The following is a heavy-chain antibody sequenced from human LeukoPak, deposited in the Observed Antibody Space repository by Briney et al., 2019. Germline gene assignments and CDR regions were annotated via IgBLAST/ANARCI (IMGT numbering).Heavy chain of an antibody. CDR1: GFTFSSYS. Sequence: GGSLRLSCAASGFTFSSYSMNWVRQAPGKGLEWVSSISSSSSYIYYADSVKGRFTISRDNAKNSLYLQMNSPRAEDTAVYYCARNRQSYDSSSGLAVWGQGPTVTVSS. CDR3: ARNRQSYDSSSGLAV. V-gene: IGHV3-21*01. D-gene: IGHD3-22*01. J-gene: IGHJ6*02. CDR2: ISSSSSYI.